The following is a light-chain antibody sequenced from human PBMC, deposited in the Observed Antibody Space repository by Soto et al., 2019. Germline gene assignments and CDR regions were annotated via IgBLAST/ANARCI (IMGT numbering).Light chain of an antibody. Sequence: EIVLTQSPATLSLSPGERATLSCRASQSVSSYLAWYQQKPGQAPRLLIYDASNRATGIPARFSGSGSGTDLTLTISSLENEALAVYYCQHSSHWLTFGGGTKVDI. CDR2: DAS. CDR3: QHSSHWLT. J-gene: IGKJ4*01. CDR1: QSVSSY. V-gene: IGKV3-11*01.